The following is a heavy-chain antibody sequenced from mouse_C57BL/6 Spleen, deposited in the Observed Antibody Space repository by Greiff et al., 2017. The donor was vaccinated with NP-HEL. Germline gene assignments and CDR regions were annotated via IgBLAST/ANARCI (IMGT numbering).Heavy chain of an antibody. CDR1: GYTFTSYW. Sequence: QVQLQQPGAELVKPGASVKLSCKASGYTFTSYWMHWVTQRPGRGLEWIGRIDPNRGGTKYNEKFKSKATLTVDKPSSTAYMQLSSLTSEDSAVYYCARYYYGSKGYAMDYWGQGTSVTVSS. CDR2: IDPNRGGT. D-gene: IGHD1-1*01. CDR3: ARYYYGSKGYAMDY. V-gene: IGHV1-72*01. J-gene: IGHJ4*01.